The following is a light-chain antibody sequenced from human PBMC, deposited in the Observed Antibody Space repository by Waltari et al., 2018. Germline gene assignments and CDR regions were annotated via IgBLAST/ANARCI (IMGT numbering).Light chain of an antibody. CDR3: HSRDSSGNVL. CDR2: GKN. V-gene: IGLV3-19*01. Sequence: SSELPQDPAVSVALGHTVRITCQGARPSTYYVSWFHQKPGQAPALVIYGKNNRPSGIPDRFSASSSGSTASLTIIGAQAEDEADYYCHSRDSSGNVLIGGGTKLTVV. J-gene: IGLJ2*01. CDR1: RPSTYY.